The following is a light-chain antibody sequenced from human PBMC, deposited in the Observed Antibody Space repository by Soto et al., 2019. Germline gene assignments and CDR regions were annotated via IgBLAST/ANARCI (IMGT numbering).Light chain of an antibody. CDR3: SSYTSSSTPYV. V-gene: IGLV2-14*01. CDR1: SSDVGAYNY. CDR2: DVA. J-gene: IGLJ1*01. Sequence: QSVLTQPASVSGSPGQSIIISCTGTSSDVGAYNYVSWYQQYPGKAPKLMIYDVANRPSGVSDRFSGSKSGGTASLTISGLQAEDEAHYYCSSYTSSSTPYVFGNGTKVTVL.